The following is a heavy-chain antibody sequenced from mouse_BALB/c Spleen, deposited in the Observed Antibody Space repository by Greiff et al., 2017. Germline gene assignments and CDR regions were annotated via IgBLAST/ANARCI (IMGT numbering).Heavy chain of an antibody. CDR1: GFAFSSYD. CDR3: ARQGNYYANYFDY. V-gene: IGHV5-12-1*01. J-gene: IGHJ2*01. D-gene: IGHD1-1*01. Sequence: EVKVVESGGGLVKPGGSLKLSCAASGFAFSSYDMSWVRQTPEKRLEWVAYISSGGGSTYYPDTVKGRFTISRDNAKNTLYLQMSSLKSEDTAMYYCARQGNYYANYFDYWGQGTTLTVSS. CDR2: ISSGGGST.